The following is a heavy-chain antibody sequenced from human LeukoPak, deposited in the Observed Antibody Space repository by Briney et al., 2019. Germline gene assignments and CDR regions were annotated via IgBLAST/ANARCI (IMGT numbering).Heavy chain of an antibody. V-gene: IGHV4-39*07. J-gene: IGHJ3*02. CDR3: ARMQYYYDSRGAFDI. D-gene: IGHD3-22*01. Sequence: PSETLSLTCTVSGGSISSSSYYWGWIRQPPGKGLEWIGSIYYSGSTYYNPSLKSRVTISVDTSKNQFSLKLSSVTAADTAVYYCARMQYYYDSRGAFDIWGQGTMVTVSS. CDR1: GGSISSSSYY. CDR2: IYYSGST.